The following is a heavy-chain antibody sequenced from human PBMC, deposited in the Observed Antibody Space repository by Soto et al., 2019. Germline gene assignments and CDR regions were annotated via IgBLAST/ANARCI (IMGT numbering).Heavy chain of an antibody. CDR3: AKDLGLPSFGVVIPIMYQFDH. CDR1: GYSFTSYW. D-gene: IGHD3-3*01. Sequence: GESLKISCKGSGYSFTSYWIGWVRQMPGKGLEWMGIIYPGDSDTRYSPSFQGQVTISADKSISTAYLQWSSLKASDTAVYYCAKDLGLPSFGVVIPIMYQFDHWGQGTQVTVSS. CDR2: IYPGDSDT. V-gene: IGHV5-51*01. J-gene: IGHJ4*02.